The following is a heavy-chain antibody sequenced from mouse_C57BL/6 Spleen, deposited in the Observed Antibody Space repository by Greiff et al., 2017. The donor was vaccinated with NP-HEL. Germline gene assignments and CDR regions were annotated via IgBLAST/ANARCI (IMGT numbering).Heavy chain of an antibody. J-gene: IGHJ2*01. CDR1: GYTFTSYW. V-gene: IGHV1-52*01. Sequence: QVQLKQSGAELVRPGSSVKLSCKASGYTFTSYWMHWVKQRPIQGLEWIGNIDPSDSETHYNQKFKDKATLTVDKSSSTAYMQLSSLTSEDSAVYCCARSGYYGSSYDYWGQGTTLTVSS. D-gene: IGHD1-1*01. CDR3: ARSGYYGSSYDY. CDR2: IDPSDSET.